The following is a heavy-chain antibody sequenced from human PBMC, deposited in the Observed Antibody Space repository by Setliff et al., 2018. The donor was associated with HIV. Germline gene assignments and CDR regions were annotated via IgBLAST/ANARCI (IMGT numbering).Heavy chain of an antibody. D-gene: IGHD3-22*01. Sequence: PSETLSLTCAVYGGSFSGYYWSWIRQPPGKGLEWIGEINHSGSTNYNPSLKSRVTISVDTSKNQFSLKLSSVTAADTAVYYCARGLPYYYDSSGYYYFDYWGQGTLVTVSS. CDR1: GGSFSGYY. CDR3: ARGLPYYYDSSGYYYFDY. J-gene: IGHJ4*02. V-gene: IGHV4-34*01. CDR2: INHSGST.